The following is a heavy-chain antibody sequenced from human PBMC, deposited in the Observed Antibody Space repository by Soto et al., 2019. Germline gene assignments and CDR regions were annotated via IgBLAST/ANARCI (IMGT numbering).Heavy chain of an antibody. D-gene: IGHD6-6*01. J-gene: IGHJ4*02. V-gene: IGHV4-4*02. CDR3: AVPGRRDFDY. CDR1: GASIGTNNW. CDR2: VYHSGTT. Sequence: QVQLQESGPGLVEPSGTLSLTCAVSGASIGTNNWWSWVRQPPGKGLEWIGEVYHSGTTNCNPSLKSRVTISIYKSKNQFSLTLTSMTAADTALYYCAVPGRRDFDYWSQGTLVTVSS.